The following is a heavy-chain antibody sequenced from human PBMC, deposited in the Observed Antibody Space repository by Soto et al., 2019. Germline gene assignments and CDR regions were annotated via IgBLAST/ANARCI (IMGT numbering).Heavy chain of an antibody. Sequence: VSCKASGGTFSSYTISWVRQAPGQGLEWLGRIIPILGIANYAQKFQGRVTITADKSTSTAYMELSSLRSEDTAVYYCAREDSEYGSGSYYNVDWFDPWGQGTLVTVSS. CDR1: GGTFSSYT. J-gene: IGHJ5*02. V-gene: IGHV1-69*02. CDR3: AREDSEYGSGSYYNVDWFDP. CDR2: IIPILGIA. D-gene: IGHD3-10*01.